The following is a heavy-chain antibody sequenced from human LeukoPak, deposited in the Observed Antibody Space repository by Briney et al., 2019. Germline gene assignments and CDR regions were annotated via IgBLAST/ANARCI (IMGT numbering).Heavy chain of an antibody. CDR2: ISSSGSTI. J-gene: IGHJ3*02. Sequence: PGGSLRLSCAASGFTFSDYYMSWIRQAPGKGLEWVSYISSSGSTIYYADSVKGRFTISRDNAKNSLYLQMNSLRAEDTAVYYCAREGSRGRYPRPHDAFDIWGQGTMVTVSS. V-gene: IGHV3-11*04. CDR1: GFTFSDYY. D-gene: IGHD1-26*01. CDR3: AREGSRGRYPRPHDAFDI.